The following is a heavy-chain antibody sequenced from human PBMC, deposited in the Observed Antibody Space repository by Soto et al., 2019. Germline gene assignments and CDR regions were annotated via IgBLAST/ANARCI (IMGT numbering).Heavy chain of an antibody. D-gene: IGHD3-10*01. CDR2: ISGSGGST. J-gene: IGHJ4*02. CDR3: AKDGTYYYGSGDYFDY. V-gene: IGHV3-23*01. Sequence: PGGSLRLSCAASGFTFSSYAMSWVRQAPGKGLEWVSAISGSGGSTYYADSVKGRFTISRDNSKNTLYLQMNSLRAEDTAVYYCAKDGTYYYGSGDYFDYWGQGTLVTVSS. CDR1: GFTFSSYA.